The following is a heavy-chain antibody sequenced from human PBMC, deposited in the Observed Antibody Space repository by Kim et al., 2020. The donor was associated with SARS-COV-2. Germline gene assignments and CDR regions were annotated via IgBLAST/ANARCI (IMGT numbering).Heavy chain of an antibody. Sequence: YAQKLQGRVTMTTDTSTSTAYMELRSLRSDDTAVYYCARGQWLVHDWFDPWGQGTLVTVSS. CDR3: ARGQWLVHDWFDP. D-gene: IGHD6-19*01. V-gene: IGHV1-18*01. J-gene: IGHJ5*02.